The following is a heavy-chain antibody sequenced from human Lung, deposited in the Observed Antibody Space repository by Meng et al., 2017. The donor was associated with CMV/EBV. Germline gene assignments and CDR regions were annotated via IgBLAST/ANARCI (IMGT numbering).Heavy chain of an antibody. D-gene: IGHD6-19*01. CDR2: VNPISDDT. Sequence: VQLVQSGAEVKRPGASVKISCQASGYSFSGFYLNWARQAPGHGLEWLGRVNPISDDTHLAQKFEGRITVTRGATINTAFMELTRLRPDDTAVYYCAKSSDNGWSSWGPGTLVT. J-gene: IGHJ4*01. CDR1: GYSFSGFY. V-gene: IGHV1-2*06. CDR3: AKSSDNGWSS.